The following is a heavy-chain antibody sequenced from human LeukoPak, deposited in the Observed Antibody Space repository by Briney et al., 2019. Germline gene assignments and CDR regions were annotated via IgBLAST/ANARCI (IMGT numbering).Heavy chain of an antibody. J-gene: IGHJ4*02. CDR3: ASLETPFDY. CDR2: ISSSGGGT. Sequence: GGSLRLSCAASGFTFSSYGMSWVRQAPGKGLEWVSGISSSGGGTYYADSVKGRFTISRDNSKNTLYLQMNSLRAEDTAVYYCASLETPFDYWGQGTLVTVSS. CDR1: GFTFSSYG. V-gene: IGHV3-23*01. D-gene: IGHD4-23*01.